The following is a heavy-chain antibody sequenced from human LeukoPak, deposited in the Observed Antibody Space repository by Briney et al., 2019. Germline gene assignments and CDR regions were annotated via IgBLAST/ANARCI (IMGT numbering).Heavy chain of an antibody. CDR2: ISYDGSNK. J-gene: IGHJ3*02. D-gene: IGHD3-10*01. CDR1: GFTFSSYG. V-gene: IGHV3-30*18. CDR3: VKRGGVYGSGSYAFDI. Sequence: GGSLRLSCAASGFTFSSYGMHWVRQAPGKGLEWVAVISYDGSNKYYADSVKGRFTISRDNSKNTLYLQMNSLRAEDTAVYYCVKRGGVYGSGSYAFDIWGHGTMVTVSS.